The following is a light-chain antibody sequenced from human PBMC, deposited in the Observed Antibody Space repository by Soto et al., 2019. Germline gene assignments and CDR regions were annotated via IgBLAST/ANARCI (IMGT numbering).Light chain of an antibody. CDR2: DAS. Sequence: DIQMTQSPSTLSASVGDRVTITCRASQSISSWLAWYQQKPGKAPKLLIYDASSLESDVPSRFSGSGSGTEFTLTISSRQPDDFATYYCQQYNSYLLTFGGGTKVEIK. V-gene: IGKV1-5*01. CDR1: QSISSW. CDR3: QQYNSYLLT. J-gene: IGKJ4*01.